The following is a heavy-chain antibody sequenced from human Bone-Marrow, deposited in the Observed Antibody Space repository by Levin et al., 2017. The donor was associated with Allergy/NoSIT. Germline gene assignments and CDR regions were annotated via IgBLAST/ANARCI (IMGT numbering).Heavy chain of an antibody. CDR3: ARGATGTGMAGDYFDY. J-gene: IGHJ4*02. CDR2: IFYSESTHT. V-gene: IGHV4-59*01. Sequence: PSETLSLTCTVSGGSTGGYYWSWIRQPPGKGLEWIGYIFYSESTHTNYRSSLQSRVTISVDRSKNQFSLKLKSLTDADTAMYYCARGATGTGMAGDYFDYWGRGTLVTVSS. CDR1: GGSTGGYY. D-gene: IGHD1-7*01.